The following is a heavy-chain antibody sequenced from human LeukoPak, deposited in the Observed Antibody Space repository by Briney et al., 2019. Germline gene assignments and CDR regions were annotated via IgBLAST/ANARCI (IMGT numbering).Heavy chain of an antibody. Sequence: ASVKVSCKASGYTFTSYGISWVRQAPGQGLEWMGWISAYNGNTNYAQKLQGRVTMTTDTSTSTAYMELRSLRSDDTAVYYCARTPTLQLWPQNWFDPWGQGTLVTVSS. J-gene: IGHJ5*02. CDR2: ISAYNGNT. V-gene: IGHV1-18*01. CDR3: ARTPTLQLWPQNWFDP. CDR1: GYTFTSYG. D-gene: IGHD5-18*01.